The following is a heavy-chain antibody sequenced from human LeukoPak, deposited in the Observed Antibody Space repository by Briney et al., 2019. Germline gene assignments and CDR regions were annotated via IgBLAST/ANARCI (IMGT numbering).Heavy chain of an antibody. D-gene: IGHD6-19*01. CDR2: IYTSGST. J-gene: IGHJ5*02. CDR1: GGSISSGSYY. CDR3: ARARGWYTDNWFDP. V-gene: IGHV4-61*02. Sequence: NPSQTLSLTCTVSGGSISSGSYYWSWIRQPAGKGLEWIGRIYTSGSTNYNPSLKSRVTISVDTSKNQFSLKLSSVTAADTAVYYCARARGWYTDNWFDPWGRGTLVTVSS.